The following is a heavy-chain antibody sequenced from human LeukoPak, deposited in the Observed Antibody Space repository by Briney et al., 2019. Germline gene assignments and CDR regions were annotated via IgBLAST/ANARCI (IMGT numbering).Heavy chain of an antibody. Sequence: GGSLRLSCAASGFTFSGFWMHWVRQVPGKGLVWVSRINGDGSNTSYADSVKGRFTISRDNAKKTLNLQMNSLRAEDTAVYYCARDGIIGIQLWSPAYYFDYWGQGTLVTVSS. J-gene: IGHJ4*02. V-gene: IGHV3-74*01. D-gene: IGHD5-18*01. CDR3: ARDGIIGIQLWSPAYYFDY. CDR2: INGDGSNT. CDR1: GFTFSGFW.